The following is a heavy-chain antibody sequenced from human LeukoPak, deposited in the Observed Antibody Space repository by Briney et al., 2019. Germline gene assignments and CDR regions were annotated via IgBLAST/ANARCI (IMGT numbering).Heavy chain of an antibody. D-gene: IGHD3-22*01. CDR1: GGSISTGSYY. CDR3: ARDFGYYDSSGYYQDNAFDI. Sequence: SETLSLTCTVSGGSISTGSYYWSWIRQPAGKGLEWIGRIYTSGSTNYNPSLKSRVTISVDTSKNQFSLKLTSVTAADTAVYYSARDFGYYDSSGYYQDNAFDIWGQGTMVTVSS. J-gene: IGHJ3*02. V-gene: IGHV4-61*02. CDR2: IYTSGST.